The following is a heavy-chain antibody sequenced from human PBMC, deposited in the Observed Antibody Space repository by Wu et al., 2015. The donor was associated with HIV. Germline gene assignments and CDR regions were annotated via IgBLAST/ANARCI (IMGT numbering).Heavy chain of an antibody. CDR1: GGTFSSYA. V-gene: IGHV1-69*05. Sequence: QVQLVQSGAEVKKPGSSVKVSCKASGGTFSSYAISWVRQAPGQGLEWMGGIIPIFGTANYAQKFQGRVTITTDESTSTAYMELSSLRSEDTAVYYCARSDYVWGSYRYYYGMDVWGQGTTVTVSS. CDR2: IIPIFGTA. J-gene: IGHJ6*02. D-gene: IGHD3-16*02. CDR3: ARSDYVWGSYRYYYGMDV.